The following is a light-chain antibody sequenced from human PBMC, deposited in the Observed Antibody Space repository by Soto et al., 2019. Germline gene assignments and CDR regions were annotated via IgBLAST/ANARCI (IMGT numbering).Light chain of an antibody. CDR2: GNS. CDR3: QSYDSSLSVSEV. J-gene: IGLJ1*01. CDR1: SSNIGAGHD. Sequence: QSVLTQPPSVSGAPGQRVTISCNGSSSNIGAGHDVHWYQQLPGTAPKLLIYGNSNRPSGVPDRFSGSKSGTSASLAITGLQAEDESDYYCQSYDSSLSVSEVFGPGTKLTVL. V-gene: IGLV1-40*01.